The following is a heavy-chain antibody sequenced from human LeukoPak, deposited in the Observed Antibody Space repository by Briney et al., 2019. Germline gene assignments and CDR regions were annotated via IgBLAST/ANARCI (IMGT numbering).Heavy chain of an antibody. CDR2: IGSSDSTT. V-gene: IGHV3-48*03. CDR3: VRDRSNSQQYVFDL. Sequence: GGSLRLSCVTSGFTFSSYEMNWVRQAPGKGLEWLSYIGSSDSTTHYADSVKGRFTISRDNAKNSLYLQMNSLRVEDTALYFCVRDRSNSQQYVFDLWGQGTMVIVSS. CDR1: GFTFSSYE. J-gene: IGHJ3*01. D-gene: IGHD1-20*01.